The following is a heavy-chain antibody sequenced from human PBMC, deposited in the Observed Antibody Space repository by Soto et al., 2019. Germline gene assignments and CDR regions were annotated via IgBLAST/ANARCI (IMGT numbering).Heavy chain of an antibody. CDR1: GFSLSTSGVG. D-gene: IGHD2-15*01. J-gene: IGHJ5*02. CDR3: AHSYSSNGDSCYSNISWLDH. V-gene: IGHV2-5*02. CDR2: IYWDDDK. Sequence: QITLKESGPTLVKPTQTLTLTCTFSGFSLSTSGVGVGWIRQPPGKALEWLALIYWDDDKRYSPSLKSRLTITKDTSKNQVVLTMTNMDPVDTATYHCAHSYSSNGDSCYSNISWLDHWGQGTLVTVSS.